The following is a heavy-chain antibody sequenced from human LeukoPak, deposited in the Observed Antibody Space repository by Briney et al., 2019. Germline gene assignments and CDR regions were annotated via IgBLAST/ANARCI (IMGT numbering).Heavy chain of an antibody. Sequence: ASVKVSCKASGYTFTAYYLQWVRQAPGQGPEWMGWINPNSGVTKYAQRFQGRVTMTRDTSITTDYMELSRLRSDDTAVYYCARDPGSGYYSSNFDYWGQGSLVTVSS. J-gene: IGHJ4*02. D-gene: IGHD3-22*01. CDR3: ARDPGSGYYSSNFDY. CDR1: GYTFTAYY. V-gene: IGHV1-2*02. CDR2: INPNSGVT.